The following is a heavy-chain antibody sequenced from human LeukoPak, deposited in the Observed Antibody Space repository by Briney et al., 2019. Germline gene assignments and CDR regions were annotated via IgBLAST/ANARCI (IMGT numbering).Heavy chain of an antibody. CDR3: ARGHISVRGVVDY. D-gene: IGHD3-10*01. Sequence: GGSLRLFCAASGFTFSSNAMHWVREAPGKGLEYVSSISPSGGHTYCANSVKGRFTISRYNSKNTLYLQMGTLRADDMAVYYCARGHISVRGVVDYWGQGTLVTVSS. J-gene: IGHJ4*02. CDR1: GFTFSSNA. V-gene: IGHV3-64*01. CDR2: ISPSGGHT.